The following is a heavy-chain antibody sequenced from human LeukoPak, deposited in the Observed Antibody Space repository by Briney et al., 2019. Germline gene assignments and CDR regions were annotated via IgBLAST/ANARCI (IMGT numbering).Heavy chain of an antibody. CDR1: GGTFSSYA. Sequence: SVKVSCKASGGTFSSYAISWVRQAPGQGLEWMGGIIPIFGTANYAQKFQGRVTITADESTSTAYMELSSLRSEDTAVYYCARELYGYQYYFDYWGQGTLVTVSS. CDR3: ARELYGYQYYFDY. J-gene: IGHJ4*02. CDR2: IIPIFGTA. D-gene: IGHD5-18*01. V-gene: IGHV1-69*13.